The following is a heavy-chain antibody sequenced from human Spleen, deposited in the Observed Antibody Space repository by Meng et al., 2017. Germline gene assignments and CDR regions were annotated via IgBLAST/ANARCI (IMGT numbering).Heavy chain of an antibody. CDR3: ARLPATVTTFYAFDI. Sequence: QPQLQESGPGLVKPSEALSLTCSVSGGSISTSGYYWGWIRQPPGKGLEWIGSIGHSGITYYTPSLKSRVTISVDTSKNQFSLKLSSVTAADTAVYYCARLPATVTTFYAFDIWGQGTMVTVSS. V-gene: IGHV4-39*01. J-gene: IGHJ3*02. CDR1: GGSISTSGYY. D-gene: IGHD4-17*01. CDR2: IGHSGIT.